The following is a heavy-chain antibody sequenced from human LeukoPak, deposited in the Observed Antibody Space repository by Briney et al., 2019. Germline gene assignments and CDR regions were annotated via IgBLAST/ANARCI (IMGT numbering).Heavy chain of an antibody. CDR1: GFTFSSYA. CDR2: ISGSGGST. Sequence: GGSLRLSCAASGFTFSSYAMSWVRQAPGKGLEWVSAISGSGGSTYYADSVKGRFTISRDNSENTLYLQMNSLRAEDTAVYYCARDPGYSYGNPVDYWGQGTLVTVSS. D-gene: IGHD5-18*01. V-gene: IGHV3-23*01. J-gene: IGHJ4*02. CDR3: ARDPGYSYGNPVDY.